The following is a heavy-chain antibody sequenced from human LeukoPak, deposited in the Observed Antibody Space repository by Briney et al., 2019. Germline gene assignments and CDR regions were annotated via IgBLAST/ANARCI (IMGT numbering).Heavy chain of an antibody. CDR3: ALYYYDSSGYLGPGWFDP. V-gene: IGHV4-38-2*02. CDR2: IYHSGST. D-gene: IGHD3-22*01. CDR1: GYSISSSYY. Sequence: SETLSLTCTVSGYSISSSYYWGWIRQPPGKGLEWIGSIYHSGSTYYNPSLKSRVTISVDTSKNQFSLKLSSVTAADTAVYYCALYYYDSSGYLGPGWFDPWGQGTLVTVSS. J-gene: IGHJ5*02.